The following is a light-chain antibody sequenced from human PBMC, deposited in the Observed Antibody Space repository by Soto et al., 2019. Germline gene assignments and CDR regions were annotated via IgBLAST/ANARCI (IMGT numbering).Light chain of an antibody. J-gene: IGLJ2*01. CDR2: GDS. Sequence: QSVLTQPPSVSGAPGQRVTISCTGSSSNIGAGYGVHWYIQLPGTAPKLLAYGDSNRPSGVPDRFSGSKSDTSASLAITGLQAEDEADYYCQSYDSSLSGVIFGGGTKVTVL. CDR3: QSYDSSLSGVI. V-gene: IGLV1-40*01. CDR1: SSNIGAGYG.